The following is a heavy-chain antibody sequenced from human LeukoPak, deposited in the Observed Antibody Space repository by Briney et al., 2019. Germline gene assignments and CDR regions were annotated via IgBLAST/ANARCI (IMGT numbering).Heavy chain of an antibody. Sequence: GGSLRLSCSASGFNVATTNFMNWVRQAPGKGLEWVSVIYSGGTTYYADSVKGRFTISRDDSKSTVSLHMHGVTTEDTAVYYCARGGITTSFFSPFDHWGQGTLVTVSS. CDR3: ARGGITTSFFSPFDH. J-gene: IGHJ4*02. D-gene: IGHD3-3*01. V-gene: IGHV3-66*01. CDR1: GFNVATTNF. CDR2: IYSGGTT.